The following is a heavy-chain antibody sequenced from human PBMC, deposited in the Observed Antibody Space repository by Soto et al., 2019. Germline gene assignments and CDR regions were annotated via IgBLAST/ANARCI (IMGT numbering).Heavy chain of an antibody. CDR1: GYTFTSYG. J-gene: IGHJ1*01. V-gene: IGHV1-18*01. CDR2: ISAYNGNT. D-gene: IGHD4-17*01. CDR3: ARAKWGFLAYGDYWEYFQH. Sequence: GASVKVSCKASGYTFTSYGISWVRQAPGQGLEWMGWISAYNGNTNYAQKLQGRVTMTTDTSTSTAYMELRSLRSDDTAVYYCARAKWGFLAYGDYWEYFQHWGQGTLVTVSS.